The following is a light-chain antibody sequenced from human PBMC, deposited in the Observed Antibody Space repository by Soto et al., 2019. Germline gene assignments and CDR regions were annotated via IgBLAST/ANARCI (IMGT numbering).Light chain of an antibody. CDR1: QSISNY. V-gene: IGKV3-15*01. Sequence: EIVMTQSPATLSLSPGERATLSCRASQSISNYLAWYQQKPGRAPRLLIYGASTRASGIPARFSGSGSGTDFTLTISSLEPEDFAVYYCQQYNSWPLTFGGGTKVDIK. CDR2: GAS. J-gene: IGKJ4*01. CDR3: QQYNSWPLT.